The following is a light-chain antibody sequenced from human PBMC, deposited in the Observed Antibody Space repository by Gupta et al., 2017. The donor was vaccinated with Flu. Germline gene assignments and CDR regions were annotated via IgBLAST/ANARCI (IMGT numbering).Light chain of an antibody. CDR3: QQYDNLPLYT. J-gene: IGKJ2*01. Sequence: DIQVTQSPSSLSASLGDRVTITCQASQDISDYLNWYQQKPGRAPKLLIYDASNLETGVPSRFSGSGSGKHVAFTISSRQPEDIASYYCQQYDNLPLYTFGQGTKLEIK. V-gene: IGKV1-33*01. CDR1: QDISDY. CDR2: DAS.